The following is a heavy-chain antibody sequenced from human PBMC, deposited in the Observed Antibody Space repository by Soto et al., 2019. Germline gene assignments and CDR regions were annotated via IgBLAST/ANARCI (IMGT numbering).Heavy chain of an antibody. J-gene: IGHJ4*02. D-gene: IGHD5-12*01. CDR1: GYTFTSYD. Sequence: ASVKVSCKASGYTFTSYDINWVRQAPGQGLEWMGIINPSGGSTSYAQKFQGRVTMTRDTSTSTVYVELSSLRSEDTAVYYCAREDIVATPGDYWGQGTLVTVSS. V-gene: IGHV1-46*03. CDR2: INPSGGST. CDR3: AREDIVATPGDY.